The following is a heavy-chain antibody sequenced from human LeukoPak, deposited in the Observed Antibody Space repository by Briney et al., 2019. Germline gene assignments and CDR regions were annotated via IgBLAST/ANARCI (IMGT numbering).Heavy chain of an antibody. Sequence: GGSLRLSRAASGFTFSDYYMSWIRQAPGKGLEWVSYISSSGSTIYYADSVKGRFTISRDNAKNSLYLQMNSLRAEDTAVYYCARDYGSGSYYPLDYWGQGTLVTVSS. D-gene: IGHD3-10*01. CDR1: GFTFSDYY. J-gene: IGHJ4*02. CDR2: ISSSGSTI. CDR3: ARDYGSGSYYPLDY. V-gene: IGHV3-11*04.